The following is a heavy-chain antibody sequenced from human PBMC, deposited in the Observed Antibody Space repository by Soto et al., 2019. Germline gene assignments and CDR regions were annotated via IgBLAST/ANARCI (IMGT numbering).Heavy chain of an antibody. CDR1: GGSISSSNW. CDR2: IYHSGST. Sequence: PSETLSLTCAVSGGSISSSNWWSWVRPPPGKGLEWIGEIYHSGSTNYNPSLKSRVTISVDKSKNQFSLKLGSVTAADTAVYYCARARIAAARVTFDYWGQGTLVTVSS. CDR3: ARARIAAARVTFDY. D-gene: IGHD6-13*01. V-gene: IGHV4-4*02. J-gene: IGHJ4*02.